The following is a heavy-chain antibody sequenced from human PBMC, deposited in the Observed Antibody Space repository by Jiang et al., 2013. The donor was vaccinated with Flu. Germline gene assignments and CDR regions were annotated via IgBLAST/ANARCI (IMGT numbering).Heavy chain of an antibody. CDR1: GFSLSTSGMC. D-gene: IGHD2-2*01. CDR2: IDWDDDK. CDR3: ARGGGSTSYYYYYGMDV. V-gene: IGHV2-70*11. Sequence: KPTQTLTLTCTFSGFSLSTSGMCVSWIRQPPGKALEWLARIDWDDDKYYSTSLKTRLTISKDTSKNQVVLTMTNMDPVDTATYYCARGGGSTSYYYYYGMDVWGKGTTVTVSS. J-gene: IGHJ6*04.